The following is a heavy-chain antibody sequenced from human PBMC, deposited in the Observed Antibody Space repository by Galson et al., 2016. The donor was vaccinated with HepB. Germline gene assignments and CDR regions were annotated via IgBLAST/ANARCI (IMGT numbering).Heavy chain of an antibody. J-gene: IGHJ4*02. Sequence: SLRLSCAASGFTFCSYGMHWVRQAPGKGLDWVALITPEGSDTYYADAVKGRFTISRDNSKNTLSLQMNSLRAEDTAIYYCARDGISSLDQWGQGTLVTVSS. CDR2: ITPEGSDT. D-gene: IGHD2/OR15-2a*01. CDR1: GFTFCSYG. CDR3: ARDGISSLDQ. V-gene: IGHV3-30*03.